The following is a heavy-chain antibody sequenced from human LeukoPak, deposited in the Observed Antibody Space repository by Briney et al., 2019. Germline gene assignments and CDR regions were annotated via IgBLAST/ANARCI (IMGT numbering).Heavy chain of an antibody. Sequence: ASVKVSCKASGGTFTSYSVSWVRQAPGHGLEWMGGIVPIFGTTNYAEKLKGRVTMTTDESTTIVYMELSSLRSDDTAVYYCARAGTGDYYYYYYMDVWGKGTTVTVSS. CDR2: IVPIFGTT. V-gene: IGHV1-69*05. CDR3: ARAGTGDYYYYYYMDV. CDR1: GGTFTSYS. D-gene: IGHD1-1*01. J-gene: IGHJ6*03.